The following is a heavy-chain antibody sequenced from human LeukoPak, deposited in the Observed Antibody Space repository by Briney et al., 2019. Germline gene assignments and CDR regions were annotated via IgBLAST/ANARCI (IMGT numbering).Heavy chain of an antibody. D-gene: IGHD6-13*01. CDR3: AKSGYSSSWHPDY. V-gene: IGHV3-7*01. CDR2: IKQDGSEK. J-gene: IGHJ4*02. CDR1: GFTFSSYW. Sequence: PGGSLRLSCAASGFTFSSYWMSWVRQAPGKGLEWVANIKQDGSEKYYVDSVKGRFTISRDNAKNSLYLQMNSLRAEDTAVYYCAKSGYSSSWHPDYWGQGTLVTVSS.